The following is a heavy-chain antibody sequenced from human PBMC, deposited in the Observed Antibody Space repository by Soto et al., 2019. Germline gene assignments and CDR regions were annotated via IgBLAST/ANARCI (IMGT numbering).Heavy chain of an antibody. J-gene: IGHJ6*02. CDR3: AKDQGRYYDSSGYRHYGMDV. D-gene: IGHD3-22*01. CDR1: GFTFSSYG. V-gene: IGHV3-30*18. Sequence: QVQLVESGGGVVQPGRSLRLSCAASGFTFSSYGMHWVRQAPGKGLEWVAVISYDGSNKYYADSVKGRFTISRDNSKNTLYLQMNSLRAEVTAVYYCAKDQGRYYDSSGYRHYGMDVWGQGTTVTVSS. CDR2: ISYDGSNK.